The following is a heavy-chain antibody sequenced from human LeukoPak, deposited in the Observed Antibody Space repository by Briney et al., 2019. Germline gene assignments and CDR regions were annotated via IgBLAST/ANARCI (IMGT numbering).Heavy chain of an antibody. CDR2: MNPNSGNT. J-gene: IGHJ4*02. V-gene: IGHV1-8*03. Sequence: ASVKVSCKASGGTFSSYDINWVRQATGQGLEWMGWMNPNSGNTGYAQKFQGRVTITRNTSISTAYMELSSLRSEDTAVYYCARGITYYGSGSYPLWGQGTLVTVSS. CDR3: ARGITYYGSGSYPL. D-gene: IGHD3-10*01. CDR1: GGTFSSYD.